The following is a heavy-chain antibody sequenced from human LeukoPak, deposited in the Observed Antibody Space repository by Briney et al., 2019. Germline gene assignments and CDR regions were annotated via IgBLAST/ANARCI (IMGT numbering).Heavy chain of an antibody. Sequence: GASVKVSCKASGYTFTSYGISWVRQAPGQGLEWMGWISAYNGNTNYAQKLQGRVTMTTDTSTSTAYMELRSLRSDDTAVYYCARGSSPGRRDGLLLYFDYWGQGTLVTVSS. D-gene: IGHD5-24*01. CDR3: ARGSSPGRRDGLLLYFDY. CDR1: GYTFTSYG. J-gene: IGHJ4*02. CDR2: ISAYNGNT. V-gene: IGHV1-18*01.